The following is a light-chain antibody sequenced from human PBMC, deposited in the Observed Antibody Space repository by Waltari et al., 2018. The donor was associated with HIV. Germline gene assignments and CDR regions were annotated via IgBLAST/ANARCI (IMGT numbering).Light chain of an antibody. CDR2: YDD. Sequence: QSVLTQPPSVSEAPRQRVTLSCSGSSSNIENNAVNWYQQVPGKAPKLLIYYDDLLSSGVSDRFSGSKSGTSASLAIRGLQSEDEADYYCAAWDDSLNGYVFGSGTKVTVL. V-gene: IGLV1-36*01. J-gene: IGLJ1*01. CDR1: SSNIENNA. CDR3: AAWDDSLNGYV.